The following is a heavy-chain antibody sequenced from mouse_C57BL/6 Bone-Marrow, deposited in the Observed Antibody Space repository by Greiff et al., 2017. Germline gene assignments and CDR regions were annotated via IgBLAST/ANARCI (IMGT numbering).Heavy chain of an antibody. CDR2: ISSGGSYT. CDR1: GFTFSSYG. CDR3: ARIYSWYFDV. Sequence: EVQGVESGGDLVKPGGSLKLSCAASGFTFSSYGMSWVRQTPDKRLEWVATISSGGSYTYYPDSVKGRFTISRDNAKNTLYLQMSSLKSEDTAMYYCARIYSWYFDVWGTGTTVTVSS. V-gene: IGHV5-6*01. J-gene: IGHJ1*03. D-gene: IGHD1-1*01.